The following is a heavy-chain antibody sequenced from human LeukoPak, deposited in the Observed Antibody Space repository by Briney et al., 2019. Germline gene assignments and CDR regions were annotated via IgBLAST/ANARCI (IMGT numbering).Heavy chain of an antibody. V-gene: IGHV1-69*05. CDR3: ARERGGSYYDFWSGYSNDAFDI. Sequence: GSSVKVSCKASGGTFSSYAISWVRQAPGQGLEWMGGIIPIFGTANYAQKFQGRVTITTDESTSTAYMELRSLRSDDTAVYCCARERGGSYYDFWSGYSNDAFDIWGQGTMVTVSS. CDR2: IIPIFGTA. J-gene: IGHJ3*02. D-gene: IGHD3-3*01. CDR1: GGTFSSYA.